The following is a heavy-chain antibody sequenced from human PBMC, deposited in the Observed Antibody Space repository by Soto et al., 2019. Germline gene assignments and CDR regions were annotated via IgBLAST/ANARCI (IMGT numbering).Heavy chain of an antibody. CDR1: GGSFSGYY. D-gene: IGHD3-10*01. CDR2: INHSGST. CDR3: AGGASGSYYNGDYYYGMDV. Sequence: PSETLSLTCAVYGGSFSGYYWSWIRQPPGKGLEWIGEINHSGSTNYNPSLKSRVTISVDTSKNQFSLKLSSVTAADTAVYYCAGGASGSYYNGDYYYGMDVWGQGTTVTVSS. V-gene: IGHV4-34*01. J-gene: IGHJ6*02.